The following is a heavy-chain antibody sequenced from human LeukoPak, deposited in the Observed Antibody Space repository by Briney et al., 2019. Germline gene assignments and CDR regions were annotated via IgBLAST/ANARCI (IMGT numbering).Heavy chain of an antibody. CDR3: ARVLWFGELLPRPHPVDY. Sequence: SETLSLTCTVSGGSISSSSYYWGWIRQPPGKGLEWIGSIYYSGSTYYNPSLKSRVTISVDTSKNQFSLKLSSVTAADTAVYYCARVLWFGELLPRPHPVDYWGQGTLVTVSS. V-gene: IGHV4-39*01. J-gene: IGHJ4*02. CDR1: GGSISSSSYY. D-gene: IGHD3-10*01. CDR2: IYYSGST.